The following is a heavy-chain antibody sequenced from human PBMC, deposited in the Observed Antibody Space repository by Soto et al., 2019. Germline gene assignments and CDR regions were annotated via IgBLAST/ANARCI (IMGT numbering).Heavy chain of an antibody. CDR1: GEPFSGYY. D-gene: IGHD6-13*01. Sequence: PSETLSLTCAVDGEPFSGYYWSWIRQSPGKGLEWIGEINYSGSTTYNPSLKSRVFISVDRSKNQFSLKLSSVTAADTAVYYCARFYSSPWFDPWGQGTLVTVSS. CDR2: INYSGST. CDR3: ARFYSSPWFDP. J-gene: IGHJ5*02. V-gene: IGHV4-34*01.